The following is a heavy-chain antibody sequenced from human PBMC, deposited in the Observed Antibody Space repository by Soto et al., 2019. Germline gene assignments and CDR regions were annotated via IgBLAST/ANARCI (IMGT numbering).Heavy chain of an antibody. J-gene: IGHJ5*02. CDR2: IYPGDSDT. CDR3: AKVVAATSWFDP. Sequence: EPVEISCKCSGYSFTSYWIVWVRQMPGKGLEWMGIIYPGDSDTRYSPSFQGQVTISADKSISTAYLQWSSLKASDTAMYYCAKVVAATSWFDPWGQGTLVNVSS. CDR1: GYSFTSYW. D-gene: IGHD2-15*01. V-gene: IGHV5-51*01.